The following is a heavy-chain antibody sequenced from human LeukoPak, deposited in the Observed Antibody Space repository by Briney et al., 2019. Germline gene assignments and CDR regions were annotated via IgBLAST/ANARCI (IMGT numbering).Heavy chain of an antibody. CDR2: IHSTGST. Sequence: SGTLSLTCTVSGGSINSHFWSWIRQPPGKGLEWIGYIHSTGSTNYNPSLKSRVTISVDTSRNQFSLKLSSVTAADTAVYYCARDGYSGSSLDYWGQGALVTVSS. J-gene: IGHJ4*02. CDR1: GGSINSHF. V-gene: IGHV4-59*11. D-gene: IGHD1-26*01. CDR3: ARDGYSGSSLDY.